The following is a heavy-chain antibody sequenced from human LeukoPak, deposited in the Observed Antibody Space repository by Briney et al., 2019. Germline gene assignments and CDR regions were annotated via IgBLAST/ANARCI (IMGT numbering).Heavy chain of an antibody. Sequence: PSETLSLTCTVSGDSPSGVYYWAWIRQAPGKGLEWIASIYHGGNTYYNPSLKSRVTISLDTSTSHFSLRLNSVTAADTAVYYCAKDQVPYDYWGQGTLVTVSS. CDR3: AKDQVPYDY. D-gene: IGHD2-2*01. J-gene: IGHJ4*02. CDR1: GDSPSGVYY. CDR2: IYHGGNT. V-gene: IGHV4-38-2*02.